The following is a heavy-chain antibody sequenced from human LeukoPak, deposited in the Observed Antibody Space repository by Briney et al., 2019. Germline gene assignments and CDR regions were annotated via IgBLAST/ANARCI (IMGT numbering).Heavy chain of an antibody. CDR1: GGSISSYY. V-gene: IGHV4-59*01. CDR2: IYYSGST. CDR3: AKKGYAGSGTYSYYFDY. D-gene: IGHD3-10*01. J-gene: IGHJ4*02. Sequence: SETLSLTCTVSGGSISSYYWSWIRQPPGKGLEWIGYIYYSGSTNYNPSLKSRVTISVDTSKNQFSLKLSSVTAADTAIYYCAKKGYAGSGTYSYYFDYWGQGALVTVSS.